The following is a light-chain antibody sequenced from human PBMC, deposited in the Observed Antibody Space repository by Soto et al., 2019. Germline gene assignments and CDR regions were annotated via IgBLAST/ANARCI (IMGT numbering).Light chain of an antibody. J-gene: IGKJ1*01. CDR3: LQHHSSPWT. V-gene: IGKV1-17*01. CDR2: AAT. CDR1: QDIRSD. Sequence: DIQMTQSPSSLSASVGDRVTITCRASQDIRSDVAWYQQKAGKAPRRLVFAATSLQTGVPSRFSGDGYATDFTLTISSLQPEDFATYYCLQHHSSPWTFGQGTKVEIK.